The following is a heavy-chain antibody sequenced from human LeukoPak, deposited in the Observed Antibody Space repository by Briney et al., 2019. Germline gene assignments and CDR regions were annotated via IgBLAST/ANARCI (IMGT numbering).Heavy chain of an antibody. V-gene: IGHV1-2*02. J-gene: IGHJ4*02. D-gene: IGHD5-18*01. Sequence: RASVKVSCKASGYTFTGYYMHWVRQAPGQGLEWMGWINPNSGGTNYAQKFQGRVTMTRDTSISTAYMELSRLRSDDTAVYYCAREPINVDTAMDFDYWGQGTLVTVSS. CDR1: GYTFTGYY. CDR3: AREPINVDTAMDFDY. CDR2: INPNSGGT.